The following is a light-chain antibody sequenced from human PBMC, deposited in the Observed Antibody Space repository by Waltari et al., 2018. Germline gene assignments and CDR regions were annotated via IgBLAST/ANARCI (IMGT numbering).Light chain of an antibody. CDR1: SSDVGGYSL. CDR2: EVT. Sequence: QSALTQPASVSGSPGQSISISCTGTSSDVGGYSLVSWSQQPPGKAPTVIIYEVTKRPSGVSNRFSGSKSGNTASLTISGLQAEDEADYYCCSYAGGDTLIFGGGTKLTVL. V-gene: IGLV2-23*02. CDR3: CSYAGGDTLI. J-gene: IGLJ2*01.